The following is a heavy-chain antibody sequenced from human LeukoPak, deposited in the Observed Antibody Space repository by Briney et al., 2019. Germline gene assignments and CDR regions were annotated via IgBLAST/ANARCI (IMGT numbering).Heavy chain of an antibody. V-gene: IGHV3-30*02. D-gene: IGHD6-13*01. CDR3: AKDREEQLVRGWFDP. CDR2: IRCNGGNV. Sequence: QTGGSLRLSCAASGFTFSKYSMHWVRQAPGKGLEWVAFIRCNGGNVYYADSVKGRFTISRDNLKSMLYLQMNSLRTDDTGLYFCAKDREEQLVRGWFDPWGQGTLVTVSS. CDR1: GFTFSKYS. J-gene: IGHJ5*02.